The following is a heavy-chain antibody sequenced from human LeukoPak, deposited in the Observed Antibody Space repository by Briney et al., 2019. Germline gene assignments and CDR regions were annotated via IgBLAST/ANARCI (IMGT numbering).Heavy chain of an antibody. CDR3: TKGMATISY. J-gene: IGHJ4*02. V-gene: IGHV3-15*01. Sequence: GGSLRLSCAASEFTFSTYWMSWVRQAPGKGLEWVGRIKSKTDGGTIDYAAPVNGRFTISRDDSKNTLYLQMNSLKTEDTAVYYCTKGMATISYWGQGTLVTVSS. CDR2: IKSKTDGGTI. CDR1: EFTFSTYW. D-gene: IGHD5-24*01.